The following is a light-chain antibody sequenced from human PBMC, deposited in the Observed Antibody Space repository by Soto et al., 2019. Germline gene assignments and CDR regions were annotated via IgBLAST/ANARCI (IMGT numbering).Light chain of an antibody. CDR2: TSG. J-gene: IGKJ2*01. V-gene: IGKV1-39*01. CDR3: QQTYSTPYT. Sequence: DIHMTQSPSALSASVGDRVTVPCRASQRITTYVNWYQQKPGEAPKLLITTSGTLQRGVPSRFSGSGSGTDFTLTISSFQPADFATYFCQQTYSTPYTFGQGTKLEIK. CDR1: QRITTY.